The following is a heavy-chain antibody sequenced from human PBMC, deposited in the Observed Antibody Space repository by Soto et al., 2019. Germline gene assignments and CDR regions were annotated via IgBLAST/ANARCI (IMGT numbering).Heavy chain of an antibody. V-gene: IGHV3-15*07. J-gene: IGHJ4*02. CDR3: NSYPDFWGGHTPL. D-gene: IGHD3-3*01. CDR2: VKSKAAGGTA. Sequence: EVQLVESGGGLVQPGGSLRLSCAASGLSITNTWMHWVRQAPGKGLEWVGRVKSKAAGGTADYAAPVKGRFTVSRDDSKNTQYLQMNSLKMEDTAVYYCNSYPDFWGGHTPLWGQGTLVTVSS. CDR1: GLSITNTW.